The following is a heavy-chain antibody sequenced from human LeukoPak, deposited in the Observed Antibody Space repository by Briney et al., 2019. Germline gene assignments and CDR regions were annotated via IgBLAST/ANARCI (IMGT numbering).Heavy chain of an antibody. CDR2: INHSGSA. CDR1: GGSFSGYY. V-gene: IGHV4-34*01. J-gene: IGHJ4*02. Sequence: SETLSLTCAVSGGSFSGYYWTWIRQPPGKGLEWIGEINHSGSANYSPTLSSRVTISLDMSENQFSLKLTSVTAADTAVYYCARGQGTVTTHWGQGTLVTVSS. D-gene: IGHD4-17*01. CDR3: ARGQGTVTTH.